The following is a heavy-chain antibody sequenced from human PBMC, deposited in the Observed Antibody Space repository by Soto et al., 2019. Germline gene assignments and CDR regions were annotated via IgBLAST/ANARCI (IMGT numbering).Heavy chain of an antibody. Sequence: QVQLVQSGAEVKKPGASVKVSCKASGYTFTGYYMHWVRQAPGQGLEWMGWINPNSGGTNYAQKFQGRVTMTRDTSVSTAYMELSRLRSDDTAVYYCARTRKVYYGSGSYNWFDPWGQGTLVTVSS. V-gene: IGHV1-2*02. CDR1: GYTFTGYY. J-gene: IGHJ5*02. CDR2: INPNSGGT. CDR3: ARTRKVYYGSGSYNWFDP. D-gene: IGHD3-10*01.